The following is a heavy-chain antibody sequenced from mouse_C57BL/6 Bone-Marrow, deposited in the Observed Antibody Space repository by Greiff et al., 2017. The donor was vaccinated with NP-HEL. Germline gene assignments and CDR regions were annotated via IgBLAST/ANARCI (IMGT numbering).Heavy chain of an antibody. V-gene: IGHV1-64*01. CDR3: APHYYGSSLFAY. Sequence: VQLQQPGAELVKPGASVKLSCKASGYTFTSYWMHWVKQRPGQGLEWIGMIHPNSGSTNYNEKFKSKATLTVDKSSSTAYMQLSSLTSEDSAVYYCAPHYYGSSLFAYWGQGTLVTVSA. CDR2: IHPNSGST. D-gene: IGHD1-1*01. CDR1: GYTFTSYW. J-gene: IGHJ3*01.